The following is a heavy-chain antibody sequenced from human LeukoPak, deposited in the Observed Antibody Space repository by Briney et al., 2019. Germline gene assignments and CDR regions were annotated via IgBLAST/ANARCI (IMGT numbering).Heavy chain of an antibody. CDR2: INWNGGST. D-gene: IGHD1-26*01. CDR3: ARNTPSGTYFFDY. Sequence: RGSLRLSCAASGFTFDDYGMSWVRQAPGKGQEWVSRINWNGGSTGYADSVKGRFTISRDNAKNSLYLQMNSLSAEDTALYHCARNTPSGTYFFDYWGQGTLVTVSS. CDR1: GFTFDDYG. J-gene: IGHJ4*02. V-gene: IGHV3-20*01.